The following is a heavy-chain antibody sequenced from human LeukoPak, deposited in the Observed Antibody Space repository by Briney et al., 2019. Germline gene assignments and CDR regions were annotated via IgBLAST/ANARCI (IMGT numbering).Heavy chain of an antibody. CDR3: ARGGDIVVVPAAICAFDI. CDR2: INHSGST. CDR1: GFTFSSYG. J-gene: IGHJ3*02. D-gene: IGHD2-2*02. Sequence: GSLRLSCAASGFTFSSYGMHWIRQPPGKGLEWIGEINHSGSTNYNPSLKSRVTISVDTSKNQFSLKLSSVTAADTAAYYCARGGDIVVVPAAICAFDIWGQGTMVTVSS. V-gene: IGHV4-34*01.